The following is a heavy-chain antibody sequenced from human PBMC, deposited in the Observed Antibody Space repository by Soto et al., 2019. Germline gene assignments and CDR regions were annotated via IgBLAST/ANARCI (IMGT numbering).Heavy chain of an antibody. CDR2: IWYDGSVK. Sequence: QVQLVESGGGVVQPGRSLRLSCVASGFSFNTYGMHWVRQAPGKGLEWVAVIWYDGSVKCYADSVKGRFTITRDNSKNTLFLQMDSLRVEDTAVYYCAREYLTTEYYAMDVWGQGTTVTVSS. J-gene: IGHJ6*02. V-gene: IGHV3-33*01. CDR1: GFSFNTYG. D-gene: IGHD4-17*01. CDR3: AREYLTTEYYAMDV.